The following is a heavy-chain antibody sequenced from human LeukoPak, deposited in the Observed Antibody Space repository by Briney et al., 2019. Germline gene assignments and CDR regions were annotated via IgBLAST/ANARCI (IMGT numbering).Heavy chain of an antibody. CDR1: GFTFSSYW. D-gene: IGHD5-24*01. V-gene: IGHV3-74*01. CDR2: INSDGSST. Sequence: PGGSLRLSCAASGFTFSSYWMHWVRQAPGKGLVWVSRINSDGSSTSYADSVKGRFTISRDNAKNTLYLQMNSLRAEDTAVYYCARGGDGYNYGDYYYGMDVWGQGTTVTVSS. J-gene: IGHJ6*02. CDR3: ARGGDGYNYGDYYYGMDV.